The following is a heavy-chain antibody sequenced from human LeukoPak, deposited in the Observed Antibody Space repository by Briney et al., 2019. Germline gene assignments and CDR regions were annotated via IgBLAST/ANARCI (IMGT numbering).Heavy chain of an antibody. J-gene: IGHJ4*02. CDR2: ISGSGGST. D-gene: IGHD3-10*01. CDR1: GFTFSSYA. V-gene: IGHV3-23*01. Sequence: GGSLRLSCAASGFTFSSYAMSWVRQAPGKGLEWVSAISGSGGSTYYADSVKGRFTISRDNSKNTLYLQMNSLTAEDTAVYYCARRGSGTYSVDQWGQGTLVTVSS. CDR3: ARRGSGTYSVDQ.